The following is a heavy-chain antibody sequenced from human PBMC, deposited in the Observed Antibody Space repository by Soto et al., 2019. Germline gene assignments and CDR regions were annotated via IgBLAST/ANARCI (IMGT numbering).Heavy chain of an antibody. J-gene: IGHJ6*02. V-gene: IGHV3-15*07. CDR2: IKRKIEGEKT. CDR1: GFSFSNAW. Sequence: PGGSLRLSCAASGFSFSNAWMNWVRQAPGKGLEWVGRIKRKIEGEKTDYAAPVKGRFTISRDDSKNTLHLQMNSLKADDTALYYCTTGSVEAVWGQGTTVTVSS. D-gene: IGHD2-15*01. CDR3: TTGSVEAV.